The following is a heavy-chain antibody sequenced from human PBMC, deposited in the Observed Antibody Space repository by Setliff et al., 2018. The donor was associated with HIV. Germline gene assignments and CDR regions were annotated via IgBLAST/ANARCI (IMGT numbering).Heavy chain of an antibody. CDR2: INPAGIPT. D-gene: IGHD6-19*01. V-gene: IGHV1-46*01. J-gene: IGHJ5*02. CDR1: GDTFSGYA. Sequence: RASVKVSCKASGDTFSGYAIRWVRQAPGQRLEWMGLINPAGIPTSYAKKFQARLTITRDTSTTTVYMELSSLRSEDTAVYYWSKDTPGPAINSGRIKNWFDTWGEGTLVTVSS. CDR3: SKDTPGPAINSGRIKNWFDT.